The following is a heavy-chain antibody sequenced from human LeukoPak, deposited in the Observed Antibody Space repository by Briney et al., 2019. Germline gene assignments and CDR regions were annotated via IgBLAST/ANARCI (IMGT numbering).Heavy chain of an antibody. Sequence: PGGSLRLSCAASGFTFSSYAMSWVRQAPGKGLEWVSAISGSGGSTYYADSVKGRFTVSRDNSKNTLYLQMNSLRAEDTAVYYWARVSGVVNDIWGGFDYWGERTLVTVSS. CDR3: ARVSGVVNDIWGGFDY. J-gene: IGHJ4*02. D-gene: IGHD3-3*01. CDR2: ISGSGGST. V-gene: IGHV3-23*01. CDR1: GFTFSSYA.